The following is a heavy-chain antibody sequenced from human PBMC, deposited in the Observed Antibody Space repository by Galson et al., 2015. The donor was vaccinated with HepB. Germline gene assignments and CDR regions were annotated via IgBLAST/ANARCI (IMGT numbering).Heavy chain of an antibody. CDR2: ISGSGGST. CDR3: AKDIEWGEMATILTLINFDY. J-gene: IGHJ4*02. D-gene: IGHD5-24*01. Sequence: SLRLSCAASGFTFSSYAMSWVRQAPGKGLEWVSAISGSGGSTYYADSVKGRFTISRDNSKNTLYLQMNSLRAEDTAVYYCAKDIEWGEMATILTLINFDYWGQGTLVTVSS. V-gene: IGHV3-23*01. CDR1: GFTFSSYA.